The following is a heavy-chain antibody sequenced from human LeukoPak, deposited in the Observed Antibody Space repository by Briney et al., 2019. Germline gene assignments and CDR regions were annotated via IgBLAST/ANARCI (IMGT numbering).Heavy chain of an antibody. J-gene: IGHJ3*02. CDR1: GFTFQKYW. CDR2: IKQDGSQI. D-gene: IGHD2-15*01. Sequence: GGSLRLSCVASGFTFQKYWMTWVRQAPGRGLEWVANIKQDGSQIQYVGSVEGRFTVSRDNAKNSLSLQMKSLRAEDTAIYYCARDPGASVAAWGAFDIWGLGTMVTVSS. V-gene: IGHV3-7*01. CDR3: ARDPGASVAAWGAFDI.